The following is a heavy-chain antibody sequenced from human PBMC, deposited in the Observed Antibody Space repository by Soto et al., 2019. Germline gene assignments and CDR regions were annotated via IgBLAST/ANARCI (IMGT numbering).Heavy chain of an antibody. Sequence: GGPLRTYGTASVFTFRSYWMHWVRQGPGKALEWVSVIDTAGRTNYAESVKARFTISRDNAKNTLHLQMNSLRAEDTAVYYCARGATYYDFWSGYYTSYTYYGMDVWGQRTTVTVSS. D-gene: IGHD3-3*01. CDR3: ARGATYYDFWSGYYTSYTYYGMDV. J-gene: IGHJ6*02. CDR1: VFTFRSYW. V-gene: IGHV3-53*01. CDR2: IDTAGRT.